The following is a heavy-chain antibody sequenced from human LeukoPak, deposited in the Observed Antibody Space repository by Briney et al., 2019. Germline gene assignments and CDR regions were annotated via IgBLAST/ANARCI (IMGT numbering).Heavy chain of an antibody. V-gene: IGHV3-23*01. J-gene: IGHJ4*02. CDR2: ISGSGGST. D-gene: IGHD3-3*01. Sequence: GRSLRLSCAASGFTFSSYAMSWVRQAPGKGLDWVSAISGSGGSTYYADSVKGRFTISRDNSKNPLYLKMNSLRAEDTAVYYCANSNYDFWSGYFGVNYFDYWGQGTLVTVSS. CDR3: ANSNYDFWSGYFGVNYFDY. CDR1: GFTFSSYA.